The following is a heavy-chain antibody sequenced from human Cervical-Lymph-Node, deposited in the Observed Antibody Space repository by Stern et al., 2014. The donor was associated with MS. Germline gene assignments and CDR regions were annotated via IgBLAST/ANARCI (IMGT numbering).Heavy chain of an antibody. CDR3: ARRVLVAMGGYPKTLDV. Sequence: DQLVQSGGVLVQPGGSLKLSCAASGFTFSRYWMTWVRQAPGKGLEWVANIKEDGSEQYYVDSVKGRFTMSRDNAKNSLYLQMNSLRAEDTAVYYCARRVLVAMGGYPKTLDVWGRGTTVTVSS. CDR1: GFTFSRYW. V-gene: IGHV3-7*01. J-gene: IGHJ6*02. CDR2: IKEDGSEQ. D-gene: IGHD2-2*01.